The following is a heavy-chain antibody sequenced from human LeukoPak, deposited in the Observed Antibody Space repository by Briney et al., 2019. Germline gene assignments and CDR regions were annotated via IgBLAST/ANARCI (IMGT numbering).Heavy chain of an antibody. CDR3: ARDCPDPFLRSSSRLWYFDL. CDR2: IYNSGNT. V-gene: IGHV4-39*07. CDR1: GASISSYSYF. J-gene: IGHJ2*01. Sequence: KPSETLSLTCTVSGASISSYSYFWGWIRQAPGKGLEWIGSIYNSGNTDYNPSLKSRVTISVDASKNQFSLKLSSVTAADTALYYCARDCPDPFLRSSSRLWYFDLWGRGTLVTVSS. D-gene: IGHD6-6*01.